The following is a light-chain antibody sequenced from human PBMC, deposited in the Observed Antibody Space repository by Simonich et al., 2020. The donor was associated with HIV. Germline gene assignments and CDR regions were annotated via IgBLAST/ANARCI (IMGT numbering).Light chain of an antibody. CDR2: YAS. CDR3: QQYNNWPSPFT. J-gene: IGKJ3*01. CDR1: QNIAGN. V-gene: IGKV3-15*01. Sequence: EIVMTQSPATLSVSPGERATLSCRASQNIAGNLALYQQKPGQAPRLLIYYASTRATGVPARFSGSGFGTDFTLTISSMQSEDFAVYYCQQYNNWPSPFTFGPGTKVDLK.